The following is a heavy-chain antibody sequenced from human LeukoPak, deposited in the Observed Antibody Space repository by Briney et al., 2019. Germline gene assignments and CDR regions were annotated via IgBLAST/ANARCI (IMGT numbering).Heavy chain of an antibody. D-gene: IGHD6-19*01. CDR2: IKQGGSEK. V-gene: IGHV3-7*01. CDR1: GFTFSSYW. Sequence: GGSLRLSCAASGFTFSSYWMSWVRQAPGKGLEWVANIKQGGSEKYYVDSVKGRFTISRDNAKNSLYLQMNSLRAEDTAVYYCAREGSGWYSRYYYYYYMDVWGKGTTVTVSS. J-gene: IGHJ6*03. CDR3: AREGSGWYSRYYYYYYMDV.